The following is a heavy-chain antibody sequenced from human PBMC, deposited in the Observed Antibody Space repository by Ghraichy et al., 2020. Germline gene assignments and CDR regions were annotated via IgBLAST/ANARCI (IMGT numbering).Heavy chain of an antibody. J-gene: IGHJ4*02. V-gene: IGHV3-23*03. CDR1: GFTFSNYA. CDR2: IQSNFVT. D-gene: IGHD3-3*01. Sequence: GGSPRLSCAAAGFTFSNYALSWVRQTPGKGLEWVSLIQSNFVTFYSDSVKGRFTISRDNSKETLYLQMNTLRVEDTAIYYCAKWLRSGFYVVDYWGQGTLVTVSS. CDR3: AKWLRSGFYVVDY.